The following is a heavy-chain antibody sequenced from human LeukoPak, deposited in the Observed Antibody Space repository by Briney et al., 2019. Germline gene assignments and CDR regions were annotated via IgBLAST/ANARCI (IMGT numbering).Heavy chain of an antibody. CDR2: IRGRYT. CDR1: GFNFSRYE. J-gene: IGHJ3*02. CDR3: ARCPRSSDAFDI. Sequence: PGGPLRLPCAASGFNFSRYEVIWPRDARGEAVEGVSYIRGRYTHYADSVRGRFTISRDHAKNSLYLQMNRLRPEDTAVYYCARCPRSSDAFDIWGQGTMVTVSS. V-gene: IGHV3-48*03.